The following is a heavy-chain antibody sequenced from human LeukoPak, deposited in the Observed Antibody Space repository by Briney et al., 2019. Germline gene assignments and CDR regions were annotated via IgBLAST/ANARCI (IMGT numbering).Heavy chain of an antibody. V-gene: IGHV4-4*07. CDR2: IYTSGST. D-gene: IGHD1-26*01. Sequence: PSETLSLTCTVSGGSISSYYWSWIRQPAGKGLEWIGRIYTSGSTNYNPSLKSRVTMSVDMSKNQFSLKLSSVTAADTAVYYCARDHRPDLGSGSYVRARYDAFDIWGQGTMVTASS. CDR3: ARDHRPDLGSGSYVRARYDAFDI. CDR1: GGSISSYY. J-gene: IGHJ3*02.